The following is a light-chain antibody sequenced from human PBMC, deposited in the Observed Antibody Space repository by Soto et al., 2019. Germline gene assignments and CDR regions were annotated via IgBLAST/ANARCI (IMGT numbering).Light chain of an antibody. Sequence: EIVLTQPPATLSLSPGERATLSCRASQSVSTFLAWYQHKPGQAPRLLIYDASNRATGIPDRFRGSGSGTDFTLTISSLEPEDFALYYCQQGTDWPPGTFGQGTKWIS. V-gene: IGKV3-11*01. J-gene: IGKJ1*01. CDR1: QSVSTF. CDR2: DAS. CDR3: QQGTDWPPGT.